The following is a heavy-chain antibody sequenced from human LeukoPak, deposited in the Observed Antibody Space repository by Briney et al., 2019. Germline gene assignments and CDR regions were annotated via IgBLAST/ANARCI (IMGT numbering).Heavy chain of an antibody. D-gene: IGHD4-17*01. CDR3: TSDTNHGYGDYVGAFDL. J-gene: IGHJ3*01. CDR2: IKSKVNGGTT. CDR1: GITFSNAW. V-gene: IGHV3-15*07. Sequence: GGSLRLSCVVSGITFSNAWMNWVRQTPGKGLEWVGRIKSKVNGGTTDYAAPVKGRFTISRDDSKNTLYLQMSSLKTEDTAVYYCTSDTNHGYGDYVGAFDLWGQGTMVTVSS.